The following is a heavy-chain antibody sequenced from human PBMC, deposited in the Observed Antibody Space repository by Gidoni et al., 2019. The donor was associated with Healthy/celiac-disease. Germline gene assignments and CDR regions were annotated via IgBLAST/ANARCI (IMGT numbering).Heavy chain of an antibody. J-gene: IGHJ6*03. CDR1: GGPFSSYA. D-gene: IGHD3-16*01. Sequence: VQLVQSGAEVKTPGSSVKVSCKASGGPFSSYAISWVRQAPGQGLEWMGGIIPIFGTANDAQKCQGRVTITADESTSTAYMELSSLRSEDTAVYYCARDPLGVDDYYYYYMDVWGKGTTVTVSS. CDR3: ARDPLGVDDYYYYYMDV. CDR2: IIPIFGTA. V-gene: IGHV1-69*01.